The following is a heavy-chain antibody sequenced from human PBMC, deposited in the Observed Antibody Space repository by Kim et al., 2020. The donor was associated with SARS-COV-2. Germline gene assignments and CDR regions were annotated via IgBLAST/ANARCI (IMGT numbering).Heavy chain of an antibody. V-gene: IGHV4-31*02. J-gene: IGHJ3*02. Sequence: YYHPSLKSRVTISVDTSKNQFSLKLSSVTAADTAVYYCARDRREHDAFDIWGQGTMVTVSS. CDR3: ARDRREHDAFDI. D-gene: IGHD1-26*01.